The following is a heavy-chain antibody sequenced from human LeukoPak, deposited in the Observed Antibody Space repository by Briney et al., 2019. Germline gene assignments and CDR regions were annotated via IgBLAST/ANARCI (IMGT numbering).Heavy chain of an antibody. CDR3: ARDFNLCGSTSCYLFDI. D-gene: IGHD2-2*01. CDR2: IYYSGST. Sequence: SETLSLTCTVSGGSISSYYWSWIRQPPGKGLEWIGYIYYSGSTNYNPSLKSRVTISVDTSKNQFSLKLSSVTAADTAVYYCARDFNLCGSTSCYLFDIWGQGTMVTVSS. V-gene: IGHV4-59*01. CDR1: GGSISSYY. J-gene: IGHJ3*02.